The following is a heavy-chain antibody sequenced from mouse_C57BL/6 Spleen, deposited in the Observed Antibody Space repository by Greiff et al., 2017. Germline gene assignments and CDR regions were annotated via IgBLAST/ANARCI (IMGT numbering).Heavy chain of an antibody. J-gene: IGHJ2*01. D-gene: IGHD2-1*01. CDR2: INYDGSST. CDR3: ARERVTGYFDY. Sequence: EVMLVESEGGLVQPGSSMKLSCTASGFTFSDYYMAWVRQVPEKGLEWVANINYDGSSTYYLDSLKSRFIISRDNAKNILYLQMSSLKSEDTATYYCARERVTGYFDYWGQGTTLTVSS. CDR1: GFTFSDYY. V-gene: IGHV5-16*01.